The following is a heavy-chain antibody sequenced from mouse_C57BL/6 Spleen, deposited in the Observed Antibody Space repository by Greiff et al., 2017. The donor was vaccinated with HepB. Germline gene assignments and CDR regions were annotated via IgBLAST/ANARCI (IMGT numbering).Heavy chain of an antibody. CDR1: GYAFSSSW. V-gene: IGHV1-82*01. CDR3: ARSLPPYCDY. CDR2: IYPGDGDT. J-gene: IGHJ2*01. Sequence: QVQLQQSGPELVKPGASVKISCKASGYAFSSSWMNWVKQRPGKGLEWIGRIYPGDGDTNYNGKFKGKATLTADKSSSTAYMQLSSLTSEDSAVYFCARSLPPYCDYWGQGTTLTVSS.